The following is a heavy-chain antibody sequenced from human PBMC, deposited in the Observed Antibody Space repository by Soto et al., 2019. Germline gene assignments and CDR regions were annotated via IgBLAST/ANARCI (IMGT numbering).Heavy chain of an antibody. V-gene: IGHV3-53*01. D-gene: IGHD2-21*01. CDR2: IYSGGST. Sequence: GSLILSCAASGFTVSSNYMSWVRQAPGKGLERVSVIYSGGSTYYADSVKGRFTISRDNSKNTLYLQMNSLRAEDTAVYYCAREGAYLGFDPWGQGTLVTVSS. J-gene: IGHJ5*02. CDR1: GFTVSSNY. CDR3: AREGAYLGFDP.